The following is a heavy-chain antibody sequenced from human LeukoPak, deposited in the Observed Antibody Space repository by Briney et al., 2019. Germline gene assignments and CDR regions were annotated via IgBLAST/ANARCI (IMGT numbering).Heavy chain of an antibody. J-gene: IGHJ4*02. D-gene: IGHD7-27*01. CDR3: ARTTPNWGIFDY. CDR1: GGSVSSGSYY. CDR2: IYYSGST. Sequence: SETLSLTCTVSGGSVSSGSYYWSWIRQPPGKGLEWIGYIYYSGSTNYNPSLKSRVTISVDTSKNQFSLKLSSVTAADTAVYYCARTTPNWGIFDYWGQGTLVTVSS. V-gene: IGHV4-61*01.